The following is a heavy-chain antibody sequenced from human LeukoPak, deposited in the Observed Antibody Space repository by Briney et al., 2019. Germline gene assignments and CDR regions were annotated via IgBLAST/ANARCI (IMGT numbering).Heavy chain of an antibody. J-gene: IGHJ1*01. D-gene: IGHD3-9*01. V-gene: IGHV3-66*01. Sequence: GGSLRLSCAASGFTVSSNYMSWVRQAPGKGLEWVSVIYSGGSTYYADSVKGRFTISRDNSKNTLYLQMNSPRAEDTAVYYCARDFDYDILTGYLPYFQHWGQGTLVTVSS. CDR1: GFTVSSNY. CDR3: ARDFDYDILTGYLPYFQH. CDR2: IYSGGST.